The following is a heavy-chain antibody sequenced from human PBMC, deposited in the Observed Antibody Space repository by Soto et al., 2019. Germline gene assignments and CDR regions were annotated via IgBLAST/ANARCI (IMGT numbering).Heavy chain of an antibody. J-gene: IGHJ6*03. CDR3: ARGHVWFGHTISSYYYYMDV. D-gene: IGHD3-10*01. V-gene: IGHV1-8*01. Sequence: ASVKVSCKASGYTFTSYDINWVRQATGQGLEWMGWMNPNSGNTGYAQKFQGRVTMTRNTSISTAYMELSSLRSEDTAVYYCARGHVWFGHTISSYYYYMDVWGKGTTVTVSS. CDR2: MNPNSGNT. CDR1: GYTFTSYD.